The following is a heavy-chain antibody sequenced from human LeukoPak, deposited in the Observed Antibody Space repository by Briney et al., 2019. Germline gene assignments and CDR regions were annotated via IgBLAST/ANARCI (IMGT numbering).Heavy chain of an antibody. CDR2: ISAYNGNT. V-gene: IGHV1-18*04. CDR1: RYTFTSYG. Sequence: GASVKVSCKASRYTFTSYGISWVRQAPGQRVEGMGWISAYNGNTNYAQKLQGRVTMTTDTSTSTAYMELRSLRSDDAAVYYCARVRLGRGGGFDYWGQGTLVTVSS. J-gene: IGHJ4*02. D-gene: IGHD2-15*01. CDR3: ARVRLGRGGGFDY.